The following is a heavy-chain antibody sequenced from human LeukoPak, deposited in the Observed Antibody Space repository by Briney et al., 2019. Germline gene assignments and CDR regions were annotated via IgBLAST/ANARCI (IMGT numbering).Heavy chain of an antibody. Sequence: ASVKVSCKASGYTFTGYYMHWVRQAPGQGLEWMGWINPNSGGTNYAQKFQGWVTMTRDTSISTAYMELSRLRSDDTAVYYCARLDPRRGDAFDIWGQGTMVTVSS. CDR2: INPNSGGT. D-gene: IGHD1-1*01. J-gene: IGHJ3*02. V-gene: IGHV1-2*04. CDR1: GYTFTGYY. CDR3: ARLDPRRGDAFDI.